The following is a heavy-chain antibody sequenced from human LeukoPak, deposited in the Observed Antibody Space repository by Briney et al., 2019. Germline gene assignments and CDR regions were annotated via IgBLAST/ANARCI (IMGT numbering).Heavy chain of an antibody. CDR1: GYTFTGYY. Sequence: ASVKVSCKASGYTFTGYYMHWVRQASGQGLEWMGWINPNSGGTNYAQKFQGRVTMTRDTSISTAYMELSRLRSDDTAVYYCARTVTTFGIWFDPWGQGTLVTVSS. CDR2: INPNSGGT. J-gene: IGHJ5*02. D-gene: IGHD4-17*01. CDR3: ARTVTTFGIWFDP. V-gene: IGHV1-2*02.